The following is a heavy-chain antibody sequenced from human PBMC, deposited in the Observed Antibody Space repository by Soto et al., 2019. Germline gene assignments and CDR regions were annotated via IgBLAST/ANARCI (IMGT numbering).Heavy chain of an antibody. D-gene: IGHD2-21*02. J-gene: IGHJ4*02. CDR1: GFTFSSYA. V-gene: IGHV3-23*01. CDR3: AKDSYTYCGGDCYSSY. CDR2: ISGSGGST. Sequence: GGSLRLSSAASGFTFSSYAMSWVRQAPGKGLEWVSAISGSGGSTYYADSVKGRFTISRDNSKNTLYLQMNSLRAEDTAVYYCAKDSYTYCGGDCYSSYWGQGTLVTVSS.